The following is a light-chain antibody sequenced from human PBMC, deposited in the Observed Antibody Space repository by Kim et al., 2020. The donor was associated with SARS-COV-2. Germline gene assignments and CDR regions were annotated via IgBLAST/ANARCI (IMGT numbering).Light chain of an antibody. V-gene: IGLV3-19*01. Sequence: SELTQDPVVSVALGQTVRITCQGDSRRREDATWEKKKPGQAPLLVIYGKNNRPSGIPDRFSGSSSGSTASLTITGAQAEDEADYYCNSRDNSDNHVLFG. CDR1: SRRRED. J-gene: IGLJ1*01. CDR3: NSRDNSDNHVL. CDR2: GKN.